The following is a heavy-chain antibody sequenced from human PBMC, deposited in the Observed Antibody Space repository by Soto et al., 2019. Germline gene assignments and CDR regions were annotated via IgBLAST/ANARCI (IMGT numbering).Heavy chain of an antibody. CDR1: GYSFTSYW. CDR2: IYPGDSDT. Sequence: GESLKISCKGSGYSFTSYWIGWVRRMPGKGLEWMGIIYPGDSDTRYSPSFQGRVTISADKSISTAYLQWSSLKASDTAMYYCARHGWFGDGHYYGMDVWGQGTTVTVSS. CDR3: ARHGWFGDGHYYGMDV. D-gene: IGHD3-10*01. V-gene: IGHV5-51*01. J-gene: IGHJ6*02.